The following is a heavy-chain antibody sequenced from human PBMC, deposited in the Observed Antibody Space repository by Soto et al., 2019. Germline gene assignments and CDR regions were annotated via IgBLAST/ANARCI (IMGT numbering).Heavy chain of an antibody. CDR3: ARAIRIFGVARPPYYGMDV. CDR2: IYYSGST. Sequence: TLSLTCTVSGGSISSGGYYWSWIRQHPGKGLEWIGYIYYSGSTYYNPSLKSRVTISVDTSKNQFSLKLSSVTAADTAVYYCARAIRIFGVARPPYYGMDVWGQGTTVTVSS. J-gene: IGHJ6*02. CDR1: GGSISSGGYY. D-gene: IGHD3-3*01. V-gene: IGHV4-31*03.